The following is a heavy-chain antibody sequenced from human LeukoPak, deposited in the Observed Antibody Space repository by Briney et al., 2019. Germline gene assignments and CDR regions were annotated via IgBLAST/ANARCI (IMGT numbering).Heavy chain of an antibody. CDR3: AKGHGGSLNWFDP. V-gene: IGHV3-23*01. Sequence: PGRSLRLSCAASGFTFSSYAMTWVRQAPGKGLEWVSAISGSGGGTYYADSVKGRFTISRDNFKNTLYLQMNSLRAEDTAAYYCAKGHGGSLNWFDPWGQGTLVTVSS. J-gene: IGHJ5*02. D-gene: IGHD2-15*01. CDR2: ISGSGGGT. CDR1: GFTFSSYA.